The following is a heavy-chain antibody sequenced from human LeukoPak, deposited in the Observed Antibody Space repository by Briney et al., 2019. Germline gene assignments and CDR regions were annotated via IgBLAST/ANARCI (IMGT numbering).Heavy chain of an antibody. J-gene: IGHJ4*02. CDR1: GGSISSYY. D-gene: IGHD5-18*01. CDR2: IYYSGST. CDR3: ARLGYRRPWFDY. Sequence: PSETLSLTCTVSGGSISSYYWSWIRQPPGKGLEWIGYIYYSGSTNYNPSLKSRVTISVDTSKNQFSLKLSSVTAADTAVYYCARLGYRRPWFDYWGQGTLVTVSS. V-gene: IGHV4-59*01.